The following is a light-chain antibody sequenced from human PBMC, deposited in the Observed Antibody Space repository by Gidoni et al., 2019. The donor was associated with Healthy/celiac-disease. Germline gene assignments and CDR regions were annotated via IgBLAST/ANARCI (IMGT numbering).Light chain of an antibody. J-gene: IGKJ1*01. CDR1: QSISSW. V-gene: IGKV1-5*01. CDR3: QQYNSYWT. CDR2: DAS. Sequence: DIQMTQSPSTLSASVGDRVTITCRASQSISSWLAWYQQIPGKAPKLLIYDASSLESGVPSRFSGSGSGTEFTLTISSLQPDDFATYYCQQYNSYWTFGQGTKVEIK.